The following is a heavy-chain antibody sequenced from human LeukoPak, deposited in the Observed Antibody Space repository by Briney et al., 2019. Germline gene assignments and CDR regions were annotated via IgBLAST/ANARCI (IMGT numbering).Heavy chain of an antibody. CDR3: GRTEGEQLPPRV. Sequence: SETLSLTCTVSGVSISSGGYYWSWIRQPPGKGLEWIGYIYHSGSTYYNLSLKSRVTISVDTSKNQFSLKLSSVTAADTAVYFCGRTEGEQLPPRVWGQGTLVTVSS. V-gene: IGHV4-30-2*01. CDR1: GVSISSGGYY. CDR2: IYHSGST. J-gene: IGHJ4*02. D-gene: IGHD2-2*01.